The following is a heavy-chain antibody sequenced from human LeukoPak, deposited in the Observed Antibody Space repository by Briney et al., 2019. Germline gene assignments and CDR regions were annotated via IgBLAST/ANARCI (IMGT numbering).Heavy chain of an antibody. D-gene: IGHD3-22*01. CDR2: IYPGDSDT. J-gene: IGHJ3*02. CDR3: ARRGYDSSGYTDASDI. V-gene: IGHV5-51*01. CDR1: GYIFTTYW. Sequence: GESLKISCQALGYIFTTYWIAWVRQLPGRGLDWMGIIYPGDSDTTYSPSFQGQVTISVDKSISTAYLQWSSLKASNTAMYYCARRGYDSSGYTDASDIWGQGTMVTVS.